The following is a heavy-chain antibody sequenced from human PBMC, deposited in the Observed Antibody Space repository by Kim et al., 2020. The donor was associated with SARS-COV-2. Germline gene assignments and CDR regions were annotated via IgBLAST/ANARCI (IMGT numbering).Heavy chain of an antibody. J-gene: IGHJ4*02. D-gene: IGHD6-19*01. V-gene: IGHV6-1*01. Sequence: SVKSRITINPDTSKNQFSLRLNSVTPEDTAVYYCAREGAVAGREEYYIDYWGQGTLVTVSS. CDR3: AREGAVAGREEYYIDY.